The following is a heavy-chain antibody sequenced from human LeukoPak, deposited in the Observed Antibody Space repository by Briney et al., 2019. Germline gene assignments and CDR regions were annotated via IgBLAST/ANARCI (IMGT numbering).Heavy chain of an antibody. Sequence: GESLKISCKGSGYSFTNYWIAWVRQMPGKGLEWMGIIYPGDSDTRYSPSFQGQVTISADKSITTAYLQWDSLKASDTAKYYCASPIGGFCSGGSCYSLDSWGQGTLVTVSS. CDR2: IYPGDSDT. D-gene: IGHD2-15*01. CDR1: GYSFTNYW. V-gene: IGHV5-51*01. J-gene: IGHJ4*02. CDR3: ASPIGGFCSGGSCYSLDS.